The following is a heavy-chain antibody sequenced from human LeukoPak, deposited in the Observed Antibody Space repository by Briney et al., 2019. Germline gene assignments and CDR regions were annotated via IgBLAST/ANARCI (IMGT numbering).Heavy chain of an antibody. CDR1: GFTFIIYA. J-gene: IGHJ4*02. D-gene: IGHD1-26*01. CDR2: ISSGGSTT. CDR3: ARGSGPWDNYYFDY. Sequence: PGGSLRLSCAASGFTFIIYAMNWVRQAPGKGLEWVSYISSGGSTTYYADSVEGRFTISRDNARNSLFLRMNSLRAEDTAVYYCARGSGPWDNYYFDYWGQGTLVTVSS. V-gene: IGHV3-48*04.